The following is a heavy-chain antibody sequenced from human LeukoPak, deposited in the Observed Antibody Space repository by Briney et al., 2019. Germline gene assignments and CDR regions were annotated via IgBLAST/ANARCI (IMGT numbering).Heavy chain of an antibody. V-gene: IGHV3-23*01. Sequence: GGSLRLSCAASGFTFSSYAMSWVRQAPGKGLEWVSAISATGGTTNYADSVKGRFTISRDSSKNTLYLQMNTLRADDTAVYYCAKVRGNYYDSSGFHYPFNYWGQGILVTVSS. CDR3: AKVRGNYYDSSGFHYPFNY. CDR1: GFTFSSYA. J-gene: IGHJ4*02. D-gene: IGHD3-22*01. CDR2: ISATGGTT.